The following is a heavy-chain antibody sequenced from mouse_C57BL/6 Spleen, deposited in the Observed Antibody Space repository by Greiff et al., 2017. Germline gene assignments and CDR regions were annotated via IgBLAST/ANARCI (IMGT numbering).Heavy chain of an antibody. CDR1: GFNIKDYY. Sequence: VQLQQSGAELVKPGASVKLSCTASGFNIKDYYMHWVKQRTEQGLEWIGRIDPEDGETKYAPTFQGTATITADKYSNTAYLQLSSLTSEDTAVYYCARTGECDGYYFDYWGQGTTRTVSS. V-gene: IGHV14-2*01. J-gene: IGHJ2*01. CDR2: IDPEDGET. CDR3: ARTGECDGYYFDY. D-gene: IGHD2-13*01.